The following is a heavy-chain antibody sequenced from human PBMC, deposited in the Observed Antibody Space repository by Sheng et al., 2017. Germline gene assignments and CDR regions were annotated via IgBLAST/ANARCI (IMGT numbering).Heavy chain of an antibody. CDR3: VRDWAFSGYD. Sequence: EVQLVESGGGLVQPGGSLRLSCAASGLSFSSSWMHWVRQAPGKGLVWVSHINSDGSTTTYVDSVKGRFTISRDNAKSTVYLQMTSLRVDDTAVYYCVRDWAFSGYDWGQGTWSPSP. D-gene: IGHD5-12*01. V-gene: IGHV3-74*01. CDR1: GLSFSSSW. CDR2: INSDGSTT. J-gene: IGHJ4*02.